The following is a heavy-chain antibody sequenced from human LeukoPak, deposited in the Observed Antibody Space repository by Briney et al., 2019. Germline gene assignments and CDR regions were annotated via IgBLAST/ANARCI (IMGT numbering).Heavy chain of an antibody. CDR3: APQESMVVTPDGDY. V-gene: IGHV3-23*01. CDR2: ISGSGGST. D-gene: IGHD4-23*01. Sequence: GGSLRLSCAASGFTFSSYAMSWVRQAPGKGLEWVSAISGSGGSTYYADSVKGRFTISRDNSKNTLYLQMNSLTAEDTAVYYCAPQESMVVTPDGDYWGQGTLVTVSS. J-gene: IGHJ4*02. CDR1: GFTFSSYA.